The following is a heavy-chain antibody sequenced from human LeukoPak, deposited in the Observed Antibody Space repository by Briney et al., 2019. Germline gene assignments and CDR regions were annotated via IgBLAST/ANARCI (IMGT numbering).Heavy chain of an antibody. CDR3: ARVGYNSGWYEY. J-gene: IGHJ4*02. D-gene: IGHD6-19*01. CDR1: GGSISSYY. V-gene: IGHV4-59*01. CDR2: IYYSGST. Sequence: PSETLSLTCTVSGGSISSYYWSWIRQPPGKGLEWIAYIYYSGSTNYNPSLKSRVAISMDSSKNQFSLKLSSVTAADTAVYYCARVGYNSGWYEYWGQGTLVTVAS.